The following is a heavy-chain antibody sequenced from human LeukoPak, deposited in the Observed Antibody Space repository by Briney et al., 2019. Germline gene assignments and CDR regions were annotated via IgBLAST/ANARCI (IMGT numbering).Heavy chain of an antibody. CDR1: GFTFSSYA. CDR3: ANGYGEYQLLPLGH. D-gene: IGHD2-2*01. J-gene: IGHJ4*02. V-gene: IGHV3-23*01. CDR2: ISGSGGST. Sequence: PGGSLRLSCAASGFTFSSYAMSWVRQAPGKGLEWVSAISGSGGSTYYADSVKGRFTISRDNSKNTLYLQMNSLRAEDTAVYYCANGYGEYQLLPLGHWGQGTLVTVSS.